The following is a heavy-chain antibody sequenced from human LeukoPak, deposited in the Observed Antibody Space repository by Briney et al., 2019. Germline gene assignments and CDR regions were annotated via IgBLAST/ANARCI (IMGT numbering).Heavy chain of an antibody. D-gene: IGHD6-19*01. CDR3: ARGGYSSGWYSWYYMDV. V-gene: IGHV4-38-2*02. Sequence: SETLSLTCTVSGYSISSGYFWGWIRQPPGKGLEWIGSIYHSGSTSYNPSLKSRVTISVDTSKNQFSLKLSSVTAADTAVYYCARGGYSSGWYSWYYMDVWGKGTTVTVSS. CDR1: GYSISSGYF. J-gene: IGHJ6*03. CDR2: IYHSGST.